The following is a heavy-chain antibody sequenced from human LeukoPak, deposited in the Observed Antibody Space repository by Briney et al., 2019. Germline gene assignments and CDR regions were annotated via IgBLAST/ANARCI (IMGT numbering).Heavy chain of an antibody. CDR2: ITGSGGIK. CDR3: EKEEGYYYDSGGYYVEYFQH. V-gene: IGHV3-23*01. J-gene: IGHJ1*01. D-gene: IGHD3-22*01. Sequence: GGALRLSCAASGFTFNNYAMSWVRQAPGKGLGWVSAITGSGGIKYYADSVKGRFTFSRDNYKNTLYLQMNSLRAEDTAVYYCEKEEGYYYDSGGYYVEYFQHWGQGTLVTVSS. CDR1: GFTFNNYA.